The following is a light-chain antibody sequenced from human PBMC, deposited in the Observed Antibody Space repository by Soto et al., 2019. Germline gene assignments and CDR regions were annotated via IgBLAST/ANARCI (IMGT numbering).Light chain of an antibody. CDR3: QQYDNRPPGYT. CDR2: DAS. CDR1: QDISNY. Sequence: DIQMTQSPSSLSASVGDRVTITCQASQDISNYLNWYQQKPGKAPKLLIYDASNLETGVPSRFSGSGSGTDFTVTISSLQPEDIATYYCQQYDNRPPGYTFGQGTKLEIK. V-gene: IGKV1-33*01. J-gene: IGKJ2*01.